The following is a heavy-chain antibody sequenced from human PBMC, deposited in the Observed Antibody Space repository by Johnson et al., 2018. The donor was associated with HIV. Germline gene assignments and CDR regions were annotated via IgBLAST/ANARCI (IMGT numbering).Heavy chain of an antibody. CDR3: ARNSGNGLVLRGDAFDM. V-gene: IGHV3-30*04. CDR1: GFAFSSYA. Sequence: QLVESGGGVVQPGRSLRLSCTASGFAFSSYALHWVRQAPGKGLEWVAVISYDGRDAYYADSVKGRFTSSRDNSKNTLHLQMNSLRPEDTAVYYCARNSGNGLVLRGDAFDMWGQGTMVTVSS. CDR2: ISYDGRDA. J-gene: IGHJ3*02. D-gene: IGHD2-8*01.